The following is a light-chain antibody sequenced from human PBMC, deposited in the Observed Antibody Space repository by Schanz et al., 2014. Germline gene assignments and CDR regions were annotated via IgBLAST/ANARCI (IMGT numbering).Light chain of an antibody. CDR2: ANT. CDR3: SSYTSSTTLV. V-gene: IGLV1-40*01. Sequence: QSVLTQPPSVSGAPGQRVTISCNGSTSNIGSGFQVHWYRQLPGSAPTLVIYANTLRPSGVPDRFSGSKSGTTASLTVSGLQTEDEADYYCSSYTSSTTLVFGTGTKLTVL. CDR1: TSNIGSGFQ. J-gene: IGLJ1*01.